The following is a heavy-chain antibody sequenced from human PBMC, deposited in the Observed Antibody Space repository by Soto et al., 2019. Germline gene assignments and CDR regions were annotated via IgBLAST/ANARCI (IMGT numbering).Heavy chain of an antibody. V-gene: IGHV3-15*01. Sequence: EVQLVESGGGLVKPGGSLRLSCAGSGFTFSNAWMNWVRQAPGKGLEWVARIKSKANGETIEYTAPVKGRFSISRDDSKNTAFLQMNSLETEDTAVYYCSTGLFFDYWGQGTLVTVSS. CDR2: IKSKANGETI. D-gene: IGHD2-21*01. J-gene: IGHJ4*02. CDR1: GFTFSNAW. CDR3: STGLFFDY.